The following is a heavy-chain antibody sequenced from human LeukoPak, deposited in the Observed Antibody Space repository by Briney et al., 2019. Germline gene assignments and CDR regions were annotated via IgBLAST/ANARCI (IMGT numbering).Heavy chain of an antibody. Sequence: PGGSLRLSCAASGFTFSTYWMSWVRQAPGKGLEWVANIKRDGSEKYYVDSLKGRFTISRDNAKNSPYLQMNSLRAEDTAVYYCAELGITMIGGVWGKGTTVTISS. CDR2: IKRDGSEK. CDR1: GFTFSTYW. D-gene: IGHD3-10*02. CDR3: AELGITMIGGV. J-gene: IGHJ6*04. V-gene: IGHV3-7*01.